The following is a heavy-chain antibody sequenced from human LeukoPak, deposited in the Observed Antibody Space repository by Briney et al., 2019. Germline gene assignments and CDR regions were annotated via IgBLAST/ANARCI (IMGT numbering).Heavy chain of an antibody. V-gene: IGHV4-39*07. CDR2: IYYSGST. D-gene: IGHD3-22*01. CDR1: GGSISSSSYY. CDR3: AREGSGWIFH. J-gene: IGHJ4*02. Sequence: SETLSLTCTVSGGSISSSSYYWGWIRQPPGKGLEWIGSIYYSGSTHYNPSLKSRVTISVDTSKNQFSLKLSSVTAADTAVYYCAREGSGWIFHWGQGTLVTVSS.